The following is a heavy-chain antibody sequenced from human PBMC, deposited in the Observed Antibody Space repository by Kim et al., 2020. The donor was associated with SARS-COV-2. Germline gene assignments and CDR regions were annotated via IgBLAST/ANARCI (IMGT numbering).Heavy chain of an antibody. D-gene: IGHD2-15*01. CDR3: VRVGLCSGGDCYSPLDN. CDR1: GFNFSGHS. CDR2: VSSDGRKT. J-gene: IGHJ4*01. Sequence: GGSLRLSCAASGFNFSGHSMHWVRQAPGKGLDWVAIVSSDGRKTYYADSVKGRFTISRDNSKKTLTLQMNSLRVEETAVYYCVRVGLCSGGDCYSPLDNWGHGTQVTVSS. V-gene: IGHV3-30*04.